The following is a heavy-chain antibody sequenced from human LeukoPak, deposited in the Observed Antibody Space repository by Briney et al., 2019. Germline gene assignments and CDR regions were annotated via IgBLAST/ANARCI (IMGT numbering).Heavy chain of an antibody. CDR2: ISGSGGST. V-gene: IGHV3-23*01. J-gene: IGHJ4*01. D-gene: IGHD2-21*02. CDR3: AKDLGVVVTATLDY. CDR1: GFTFSSYA. Sequence: GGSLRLSCAASGFTFSSYAMSWVRQAPGKGLEWVSAISGSGGSTYYADSVKGRFTISRDNSKNTLYLQMNSLRAEDTAVYYRAKDLGVVVTATLDYWGHGTLVTVSS.